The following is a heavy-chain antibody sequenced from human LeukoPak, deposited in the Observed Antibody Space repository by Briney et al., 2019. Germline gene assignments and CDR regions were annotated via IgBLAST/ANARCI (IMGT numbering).Heavy chain of an antibody. CDR3: ARSDYYDSSGSPFDY. J-gene: IGHJ4*02. CDR2: INPNSGGT. CDR1: GYTFTGYY. V-gene: IGHV1-2*04. Sequence: GASVKVSCKASGYTFTGYYMHWVRQAPGQGLEWMGWINPNSGGTNYAQKFQGWVTMTRDTSVSTAYMELSRLRSDDTAVYYCARSDYYDSSGSPFDYWGQGTLVTVSS. D-gene: IGHD3-22*01.